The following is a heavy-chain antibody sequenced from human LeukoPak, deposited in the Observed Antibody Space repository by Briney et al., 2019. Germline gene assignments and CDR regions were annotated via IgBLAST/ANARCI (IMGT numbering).Heavy chain of an antibody. CDR2: ISYDGSNK. D-gene: IGHD5-18*01. CDR3: ARGYSYGTSRYYYGMDV. CDR1: GFTFSSYA. J-gene: IGHJ6*02. V-gene: IGHV3-30-3*01. Sequence: PGGSLRLSCAASGFTFSSYAMHWVRQAPGKGLEWVAVISYDGSNKYYADSVKGRFTISRDNSKNTLYLQMNSLRAEDTAVYYCARGYSYGTSRYYYGMDVWGQGTTVTVSS.